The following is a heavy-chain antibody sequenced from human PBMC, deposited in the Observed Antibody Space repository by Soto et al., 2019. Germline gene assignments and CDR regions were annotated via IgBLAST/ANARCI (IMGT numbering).Heavy chain of an antibody. CDR2: IYHSVST. CDR1: GDSISSSNW. J-gene: IGHJ4*01. D-gene: IGHD5-12*01. CDR3: ARGGLATKPLEY. V-gene: IGHV4-4*02. Sequence: QVQLQESGPGLVKPSGTLSLTCAVSGDSISSSNWWSWVRQPPGKGLEWIVEIYHSVSTTYNPSLKSRVTISVDKSKNQFSLRLNSVTAADTAVYYCARGGLATKPLEYWGHGTLVTVSS.